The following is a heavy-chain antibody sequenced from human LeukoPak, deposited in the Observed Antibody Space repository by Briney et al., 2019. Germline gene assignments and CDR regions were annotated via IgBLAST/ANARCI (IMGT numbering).Heavy chain of an antibody. J-gene: IGHJ6*03. V-gene: IGHV1-69*05. CDR2: IIPIFGTA. D-gene: IGHD3-3*01. Sequence: PLASVKVSCKASGGTFSSYAISWVRQAPGQGLEWMGGIIPIFGTANYAQKFQGRVTITTDESTSTAYMELSSLRSEDTAVYYCARAAYDFWSGYYWYYYMDVWGKGTTVTVSS. CDR3: ARAAYDFWSGYYWYYYMDV. CDR1: GGTFSSYA.